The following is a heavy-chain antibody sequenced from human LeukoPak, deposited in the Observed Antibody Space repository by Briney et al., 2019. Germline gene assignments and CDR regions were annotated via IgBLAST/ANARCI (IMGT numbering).Heavy chain of an antibody. CDR1: GYTFTSYG. CDR3: AREGTFDWSLLAIDY. Sequence: GASVKVSCKASGYTFTSYGISWVRQAPGQGLEWMGWISAYNGNTNYAQKLQGRVTMTTDTSTSTAYMELRSLRSDDTAVYYSAREGTFDWSLLAIDYWGQGTLVTVSS. V-gene: IGHV1-18*01. CDR2: ISAYNGNT. D-gene: IGHD3-9*01. J-gene: IGHJ4*02.